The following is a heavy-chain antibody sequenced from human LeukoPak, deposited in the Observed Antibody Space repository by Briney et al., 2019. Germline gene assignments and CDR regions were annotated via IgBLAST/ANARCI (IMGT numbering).Heavy chain of an antibody. CDR3: ARGGTFVSDY. D-gene: IGHD1-1*01. CDR1: GFTFSRFW. CDR2: INQDGAEK. J-gene: IGHJ4*02. Sequence: GGSLRLSCAASGFTFSRFWMSWVRQVPGKGHEWVANINQDGAEKYYVDSMKGRFTVSRDNAKNSLYLQMDSLRAEDTAVYYCARGGTFVSDYWGQGTLVTVSS. V-gene: IGHV3-7*01.